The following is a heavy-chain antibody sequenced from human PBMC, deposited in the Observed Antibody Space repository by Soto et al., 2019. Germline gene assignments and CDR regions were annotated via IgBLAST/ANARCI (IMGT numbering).Heavy chain of an antibody. CDR3: AKDRRYSSGWYASDY. CDR1: GFSISSYA. V-gene: IGHV3-23*01. CDR2: IIGSGGDT. D-gene: IGHD6-19*01. J-gene: IGHJ4*02. Sequence: GGSLRLSCAASGFSISSYAMSWVRQAPGKGLEWVSIIIGSGGDTNYADSVKGRFTISRDNAKNMLYLQMSSLRVEDTAVYYCAKDRRYSSGWYASDYWGQGTLVTVSS.